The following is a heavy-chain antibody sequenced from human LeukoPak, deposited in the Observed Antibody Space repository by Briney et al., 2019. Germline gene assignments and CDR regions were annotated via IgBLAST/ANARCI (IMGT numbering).Heavy chain of an antibody. CDR2: ISYDGSNK. D-gene: IGHD5-18*01. CDR3: AREYTAMVKPGYFDY. CDR1: GFTFSSYA. J-gene: IGHJ4*02. Sequence: GRSLRLSCAASGFTFSSYAMHWVRQAPGKGLEWVAVISYDGSNKYYADSVKGRFTISRDNSKNTLYLQMNSLRAEDTAVYYCAREYTAMVKPGYFDYWGQGTLVTVSS. V-gene: IGHV3-30-3*01.